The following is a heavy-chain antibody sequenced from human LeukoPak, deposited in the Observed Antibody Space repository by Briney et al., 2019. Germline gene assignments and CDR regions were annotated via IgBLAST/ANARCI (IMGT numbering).Heavy chain of an antibody. V-gene: IGHV3-73*01. J-gene: IGHJ5*02. CDR2: IDRPAKSYTT. CDR3: TPHRGTYNWLDP. D-gene: IGHD1-26*01. CDR1: GFTLSASA. Sequence: GGSLRLSCAASGFTLSASAIHWVRQASGKGLEWVGLIDRPAKSYTTAYGASVRGRFTISRDESKHTVYLQMDSLKTEDTALYYCTPHRGTYNWLDPWGQGALVTVSS.